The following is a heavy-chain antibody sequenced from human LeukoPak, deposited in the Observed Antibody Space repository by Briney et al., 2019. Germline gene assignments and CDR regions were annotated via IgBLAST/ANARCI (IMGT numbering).Heavy chain of an antibody. V-gene: IGHV3-7*03. D-gene: IGHD6-13*01. J-gene: IGHJ4*02. CDR1: GFIFSNYW. Sequence: GGSLRLSCAASGFIFSNYWMNWVRQTPGKGLEWVANIKKDGSEKYYVDSVRGPFTISRDNAKNSLYLQMNNLRAEDTAVYYCAKDRVSSSWYFDYWGQGTLVTVSS. CDR3: AKDRVSSSWYFDY. CDR2: IKKDGSEK.